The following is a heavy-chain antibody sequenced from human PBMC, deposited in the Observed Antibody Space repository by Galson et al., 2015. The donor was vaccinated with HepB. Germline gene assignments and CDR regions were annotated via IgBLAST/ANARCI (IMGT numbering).Heavy chain of an antibody. V-gene: IGHV3-30*18. J-gene: IGHJ6*02. Sequence: SLRLSCAASGFTFSSYGMHWVRQAPGKGLEWVAVISYDGSNKYYADSVKGRFTISRDNSKNTLYLQMNSLRAEDTAVYYCAKDLHLWFGAYYYGMDVWGQGTTVTVSS. CDR1: GFTFSSYG. CDR3: AKDLHLWFGAYYYGMDV. D-gene: IGHD3-10*01. CDR2: ISYDGSNK.